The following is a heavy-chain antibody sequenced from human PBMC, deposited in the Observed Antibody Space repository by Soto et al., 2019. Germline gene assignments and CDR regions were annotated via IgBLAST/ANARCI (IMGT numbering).Heavy chain of an antibody. CDR3: ARDSSITIFGVVTSYPGYYYGMDV. D-gene: IGHD3-3*01. J-gene: IGHJ6*02. CDR2: ISAYNGNT. V-gene: IGHV1-18*04. Sequence: ASVKVSCKASGYTFTSYGISWVRQAPGQGLEWMGWISAYNGNTNYAQKLEGRVTMTTDTSTSTAYMELRSLRSDDSAVYYCARDSSITIFGVVTSYPGYYYGMDVWGQGTTVTVSS. CDR1: GYTFTSYG.